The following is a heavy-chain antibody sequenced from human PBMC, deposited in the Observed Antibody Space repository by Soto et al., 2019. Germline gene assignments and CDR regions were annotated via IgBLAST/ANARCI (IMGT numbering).Heavy chain of an antibody. D-gene: IGHD3-22*01. V-gene: IGHV3-30-3*01. Sequence: QVQLVESGGGVVQPGGSLRLSCAASGFTFTNYAMHWVRQAPGKGLEWVAVTSYDGSNKYYADSVKGRFTISRDNSKNTLYLQMNGLRAEDTAVYYCARDQADVTRIVVVTPMDVWGQGTTVTVSS. CDR3: ARDQADVTRIVVVTPMDV. CDR1: GFTFTNYA. J-gene: IGHJ6*02. CDR2: TSYDGSNK.